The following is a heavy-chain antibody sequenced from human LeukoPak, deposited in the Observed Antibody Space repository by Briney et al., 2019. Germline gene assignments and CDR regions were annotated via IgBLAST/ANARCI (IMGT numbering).Heavy chain of an antibody. V-gene: IGHV1-2*02. D-gene: IGHD2-2*01. Sequence: ASLKVSSKASGYTFTGYYMHRVRQAPGQGVEWMGWSSPNNGSTNYAQKFQVRVSMTRNTSTSKANTELSRRRSDDTAAYYYARVVPAAQTFDYWGQGTLVTVSS. J-gene: IGHJ4*02. CDR2: SSPNNGST. CDR3: ARVVPAAQTFDY. CDR1: GYTFTGYY.